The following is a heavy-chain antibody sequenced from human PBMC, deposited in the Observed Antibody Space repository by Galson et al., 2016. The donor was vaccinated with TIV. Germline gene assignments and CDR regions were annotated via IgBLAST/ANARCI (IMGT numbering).Heavy chain of an antibody. D-gene: IGHD2-15*01. Sequence: SLRLSCAASKFTFSSFWMTWVRQAPGMGLEWVANIKQDGSERHYIDSVRGGFTISRDNAKNVLYLQMNSLKVEDTAVYYCARDRIGWLDYWGQGSLVTVSP. V-gene: IGHV3-7*03. CDR2: IKQDGSER. J-gene: IGHJ4*02. CDR3: ARDRIGWLDY. CDR1: KFTFSSFW.